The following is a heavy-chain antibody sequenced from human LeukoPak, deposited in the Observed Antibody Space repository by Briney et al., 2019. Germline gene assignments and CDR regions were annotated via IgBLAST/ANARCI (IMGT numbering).Heavy chain of an antibody. CDR1: GGSISSGGYY. J-gene: IGHJ4*02. Sequence: SETLSLTCTVSGGSISSGGYYWSWIRQHPGKGLEWIGYIYYSGSTYYNPSLKSRVTISVDTSKNQFSLRLSSVTAADTAVYYCAREGYSGYDFEYWGQGTLVTVSS. CDR3: AREGYSGYDFEY. V-gene: IGHV4-31*03. D-gene: IGHD5-12*01. CDR2: IYYSGST.